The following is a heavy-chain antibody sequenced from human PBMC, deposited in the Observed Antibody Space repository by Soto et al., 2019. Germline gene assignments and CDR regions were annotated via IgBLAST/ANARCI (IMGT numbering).Heavy chain of an antibody. J-gene: IGHJ5*02. CDR2: IKSKTDGGTT. CDR3: TTDARGYSGYDQGYNWFDP. CDR1: GFTFSNAW. Sequence: PGGSLRLSCAASGFTFSNAWMSWVRQAPGKGLEWVGRIKSKTDGGTTDYAAPVKGRFTISRDDSKNTLYLQMNSLKTEDTAVYYCTTDARGYSGYDQGYNWFDPWGQGTLVTVSS. D-gene: IGHD5-12*01. V-gene: IGHV3-15*01.